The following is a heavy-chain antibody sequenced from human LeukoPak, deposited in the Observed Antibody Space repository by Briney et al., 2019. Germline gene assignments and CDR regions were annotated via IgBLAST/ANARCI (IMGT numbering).Heavy chain of an antibody. Sequence: SETLSLTCAVSGYSISSGYYWGWIRQPPGKGLEWIGSIYHSGSTYYNPSLKSRVTISVDTSKNQFSLKLSSVTAADTAVYYCARETGSGWYEYYYYYMDVWGKGTTVTVSS. J-gene: IGHJ6*03. CDR1: GYSISSGYY. D-gene: IGHD6-19*01. CDR2: IYHSGST. CDR3: ARETGSGWYEYYYYYMDV. V-gene: IGHV4-38-2*02.